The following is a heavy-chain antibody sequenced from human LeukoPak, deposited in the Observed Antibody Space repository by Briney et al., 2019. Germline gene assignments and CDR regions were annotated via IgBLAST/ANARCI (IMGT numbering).Heavy chain of an antibody. D-gene: IGHD3-10*01. Sequence: GSLRLSCGASGFTVSNCAMHWVRQAPGKGLEYVSGISSNGGSTFYADSVKGRFTISRDNSKNTLYLQMNSLRAEDTAVYYCARTYYYGSGSYYNGLLDYWGQGTLVTVSS. CDR1: GFTVSNCA. CDR3: ARTYYYGSGSYYNGLLDY. CDR2: ISSNGGST. J-gene: IGHJ4*02. V-gene: IGHV3-64*02.